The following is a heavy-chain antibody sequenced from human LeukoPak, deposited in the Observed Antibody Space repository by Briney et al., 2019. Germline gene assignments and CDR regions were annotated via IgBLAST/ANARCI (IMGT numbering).Heavy chain of an antibody. CDR1: GYTFTSYA. J-gene: IGHJ4*02. CDR3: AREGDYDFWSGHGGLDY. D-gene: IGHD3-3*01. Sequence: ASVKVSCKASGYTFTSYAMNWVRQAPGQGLEWMGWINTNTGNPTYAQGFTGRFVFSLDTSVSTAYLQISSLKAEDTAVYYCAREGDYDFWSGHGGLDYWGQGTLVTVSS. CDR2: INTNTGNP. V-gene: IGHV7-4-1*02.